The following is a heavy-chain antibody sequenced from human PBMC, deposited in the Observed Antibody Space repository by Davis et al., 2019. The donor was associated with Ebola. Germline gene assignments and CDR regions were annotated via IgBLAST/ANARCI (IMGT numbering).Heavy chain of an antibody. CDR2: ISGSGNTI. CDR3: AREGQIH. Sequence: LSLTCTISGGSISTSYWWSWVRQPPGKGLEWVAYISGSGNTILYADSVRGRFTISRENTKNSLYLQMNGLRAEDTALYYCAREGQIHWGQGTLVTVSS. J-gene: IGHJ4*02. V-gene: IGHV3-11*01. CDR1: GGSISTSYW.